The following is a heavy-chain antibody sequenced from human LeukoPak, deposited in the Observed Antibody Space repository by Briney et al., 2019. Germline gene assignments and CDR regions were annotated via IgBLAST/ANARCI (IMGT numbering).Heavy chain of an antibody. J-gene: IGHJ6*02. CDR3: AKERCTNAVCYFGSGMDV. V-gene: IGHV3-23*01. CDR1: GFTFSSYA. CDR2: ISGSGGST. D-gene: IGHD2-8*01. Sequence: PGGSLRLSCAASGFTFSSYAMSWVRQAPGKGLEWVAGISGSGGSTYYADSVKGRLTISRDNSKNTLYLQMNSLGAEDTAVYYCAKERCTNAVCYFGSGMDVWGQGTTVTVSS.